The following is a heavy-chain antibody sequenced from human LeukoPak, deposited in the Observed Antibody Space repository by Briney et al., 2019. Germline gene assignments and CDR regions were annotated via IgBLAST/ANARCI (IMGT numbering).Heavy chain of an antibody. J-gene: IGHJ6*02. V-gene: IGHV3-7*03. CDR3: ARKAYGMDV. CDR2: MKPDGSEK. Sequence: GGSLRLSCAASGFTFSNYWMSWVRQAPGKGLEWVANMKPDGSEKYYVDSVKGRFTISRDNAKNSLYLQMNSLRAEDTAVYYCARKAYGMDVWGQGTTVTVSS. CDR1: GFTFSNYW.